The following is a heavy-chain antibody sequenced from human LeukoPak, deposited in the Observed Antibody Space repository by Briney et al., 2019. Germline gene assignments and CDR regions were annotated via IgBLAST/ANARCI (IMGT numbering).Heavy chain of an antibody. J-gene: IGHJ4*02. CDR3: ATDRNYGHMAY. Sequence: GGSLRLSCAASGFTVSTNYMSWVRQAPGKGLEWVSLLYIAGITYYADSVKGRFTISRDNSKNTLYLQMNSLRAEDTAVYYCATDRNYGHMAYWGQGTLVIVSS. D-gene: IGHD4-17*01. CDR2: LYIAGIT. CDR1: GFTVSTNY. V-gene: IGHV3-66*01.